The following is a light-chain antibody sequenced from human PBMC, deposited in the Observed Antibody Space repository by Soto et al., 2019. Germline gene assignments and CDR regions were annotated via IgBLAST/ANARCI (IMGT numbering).Light chain of an antibody. CDR1: SGDVGGYDY. J-gene: IGLJ1*01. Sequence: QSALTQPASVSVSPGQSIAISCTGTSGDVGGYDYVSWYQQHPDKAPKLMIYEVTKRPSWVSNRFSGSKSGNTASLTISGLQPEDEADYYCSSHTSGSTRVFGSGTKLTVL. CDR3: SSHTSGSTRV. V-gene: IGLV2-14*01. CDR2: EVT.